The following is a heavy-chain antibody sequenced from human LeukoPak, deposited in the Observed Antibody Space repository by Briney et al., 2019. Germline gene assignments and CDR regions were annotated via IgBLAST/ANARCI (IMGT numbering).Heavy chain of an antibody. CDR1: GGPISSNSYY. J-gene: IGHJ4*02. CDR3: ARAPPLWFGELLH. V-gene: IGHV4-39*07. Sequence: NSSETLSLTCAVSGGPISSNSYYWSWIRQPPGKGLEWIGEINHSGSTNYNPSLKSRVTISVDTSKNQFSLKLSSVTAADTAVYYCARAPPLWFGELLHWGQGTLVTVSS. CDR2: INHSGST. D-gene: IGHD3-10*01.